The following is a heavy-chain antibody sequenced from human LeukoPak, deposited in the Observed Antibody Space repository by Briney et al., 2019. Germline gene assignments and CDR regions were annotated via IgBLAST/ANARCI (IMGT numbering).Heavy chain of an antibody. D-gene: IGHD3-22*01. Sequence: GGSLRLSCAASGFTFSSYAMSWVREAPGKGLEWVSAISGSGDSTYYSDSVKGRFTISRDNSKNTLYVQMNSLRAEDTAVYYCAKPLVSDYYDSSGYWGYWGQGTLVTVSS. CDR3: AKPLVSDYYDSSGYWGY. J-gene: IGHJ4*02. CDR2: ISGSGDST. CDR1: GFTFSSYA. V-gene: IGHV3-23*01.